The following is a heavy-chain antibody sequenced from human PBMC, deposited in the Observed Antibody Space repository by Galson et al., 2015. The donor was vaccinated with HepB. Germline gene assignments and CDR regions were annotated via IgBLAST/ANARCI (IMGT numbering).Heavy chain of an antibody. CDR2: INPSGGST. CDR3: VRGPGSAPLRNWFDP. J-gene: IGHJ5*02. Sequence: SVKVSCKASGYTFTRNYMHWVRQAPGQGLEWMGVINPSGGSTSYAQKFQGRVTMHRDTSTTTVYMELSSLRSEDTAVYYCVRGPGSAPLRNWFDPWGQGTLVTVSS. D-gene: IGHD3-16*01. CDR1: GYTFTRNY. V-gene: IGHV1-46*01.